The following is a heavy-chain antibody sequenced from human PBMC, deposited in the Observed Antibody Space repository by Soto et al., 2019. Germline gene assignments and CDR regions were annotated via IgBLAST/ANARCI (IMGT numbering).Heavy chain of an antibody. Sequence: VQLQESGPGLVKPSGTLSLTCAVSGGSISSGNWWSWVRQSPRKGLEWIGEISHSGNTNHNPSLKSRVTISIDKSKYQVSLKLASVPDADTAVYYCASHRGNTYGQYDYWGQGTLVTVSS. CDR2: ISHSGNT. CDR3: ASHRGNTYGQYDY. CDR1: GGSISSGNW. V-gene: IGHV4-4*02. D-gene: IGHD5-18*01. J-gene: IGHJ4*02.